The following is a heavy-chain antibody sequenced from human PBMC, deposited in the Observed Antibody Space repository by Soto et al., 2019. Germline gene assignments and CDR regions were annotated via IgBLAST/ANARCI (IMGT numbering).Heavy chain of an antibody. J-gene: IGHJ4*02. CDR1: GNTFTTYD. CDR2: VSPHSGST. CDR3: ARGGYSSSWEFDF. Sequence: QVQLVQSGAEVKKPGASLRVSCKASGNTFTTYDINWVRQTPGQGLEWMGWVSPHSGSTGFAQKFQGRLTMTTNTTITTAYMDLISLRSDDSAVYFCARGGYSSSWEFDFWGQGTLVTVS. V-gene: IGHV1-8*01. D-gene: IGHD6-6*01.